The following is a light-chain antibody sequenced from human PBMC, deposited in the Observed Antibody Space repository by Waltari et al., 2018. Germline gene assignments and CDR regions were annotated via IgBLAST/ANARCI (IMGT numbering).Light chain of an antibody. V-gene: IGKV1-39*01. J-gene: IGKJ2*01. Sequence: DIQMTQSPSSLSASVGDRVTITCRASQSISSYLNWYQQKPGKAPKLLIYAACSLKSGVPSRFSGSGSGTDFTLTISRLQPEDFATYYCQQSYSHRAFGQGTKLEI. CDR1: QSISSY. CDR2: AAC. CDR3: QQSYSHRA.